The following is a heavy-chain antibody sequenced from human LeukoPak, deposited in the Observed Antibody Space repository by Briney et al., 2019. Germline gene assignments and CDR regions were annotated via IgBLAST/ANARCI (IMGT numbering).Heavy chain of an antibody. Sequence: GGSLRLSCAASGFTFSSYALHWVRQAPGKGLEWVAVISYDGSNKYYADSVKGRFTISRDNSRNTLYLQMNSLRAEDTAVYYCAKDRRIAAAGLSGMDVWGQGTTVTVSS. CDR2: ISYDGSNK. CDR3: AKDRRIAAAGLSGMDV. V-gene: IGHV3-30-3*01. D-gene: IGHD6-13*01. J-gene: IGHJ6*02. CDR1: GFTFSSYA.